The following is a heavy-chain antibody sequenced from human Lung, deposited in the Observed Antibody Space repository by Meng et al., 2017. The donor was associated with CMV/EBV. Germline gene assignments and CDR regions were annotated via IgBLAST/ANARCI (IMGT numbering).Heavy chain of an antibody. CDR3: ARGFLAAKSGLRSRTY. V-gene: IGHV1-8*01. J-gene: IGHJ4*02. D-gene: IGHD2-15*01. CDR1: GYTFTSYD. CDR2: MNPNSGNT. Sequence: ASVXVSXKASGYTFTSYDINWVRQATGQGLEWMGWMNPNSGNTGYAQKFQGRVTMTRNTSISTAYMELSSLRSEDTAVYYCARGFLAAKSGLRSRTYWGPGTXVTVSS.